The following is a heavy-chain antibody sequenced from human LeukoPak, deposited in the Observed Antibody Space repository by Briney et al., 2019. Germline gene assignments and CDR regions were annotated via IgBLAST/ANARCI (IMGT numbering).Heavy chain of an antibody. Sequence: GGSLRLSCAASGFTFSNAWMSWVRQAPGKGLEWVSAISGSGGSTYYADSVKGRFTISRDNSKNTLYLQMNSLRAEDTAVYYCAKGPYCSGGSCYSPLGLFDYWGQGTLVTVSS. CDR1: GFTFSNAW. V-gene: IGHV3-23*01. D-gene: IGHD2-15*01. CDR2: ISGSGGST. CDR3: AKGPYCSGGSCYSPLGLFDY. J-gene: IGHJ4*02.